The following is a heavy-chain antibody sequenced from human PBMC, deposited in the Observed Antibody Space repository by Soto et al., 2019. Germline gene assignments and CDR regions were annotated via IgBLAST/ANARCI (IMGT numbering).Heavy chain of an antibody. Sequence: PSETLSLTCTVSGDSISSNNNYWSWIRQPPGEGLEWIGFISYSGTTSYSPSLKSRVAISLDTSKNQFSLSLSSVTAADTAVYYCNVWGLGNDFGVAWVQGILVTVSS. J-gene: IGHJ4*02. D-gene: IGHD3-16*01. CDR1: GDSISSNNNY. CDR3: NVWGLGNDFGVA. CDR2: ISYSGTT. V-gene: IGHV4-30-4*01.